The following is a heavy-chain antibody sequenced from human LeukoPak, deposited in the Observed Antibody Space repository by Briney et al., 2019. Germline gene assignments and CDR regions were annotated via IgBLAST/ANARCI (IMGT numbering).Heavy chain of an antibody. CDR2: IDERGSNA. J-gene: IGHJ4*02. CDR3: IRDEALWRLDY. V-gene: IGHV3-74*03. D-gene: IGHD2-21*01. CDR1: GFTFSNHW. Sequence: GGSLRLSCAASGFTFSNHWMHWVRQAPGKGLVWVSRIDERGSNAMYADSVKGRFSISGDNAKNTVNLQMNSLRAEDTGVYYCIRDEALWRLDYWGQGTLVAVSS.